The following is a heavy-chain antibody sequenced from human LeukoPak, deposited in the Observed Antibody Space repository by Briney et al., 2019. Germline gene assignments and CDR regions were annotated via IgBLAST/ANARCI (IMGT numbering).Heavy chain of an antibody. CDR3: ARRIWEVPSPFDP. Sequence: SETLSLTCAVSGYSISSGYYWVWIRQPPGKGLEWIGSVYHTGSTYYHPSLKSRVTISLDTSKNQFSLRLTSVTAADTAVYYCARRIWEVPSPFDPWGQGALVIISS. D-gene: IGHD2-2*01. V-gene: IGHV4-38-2*01. J-gene: IGHJ5*02. CDR2: VYHTGST. CDR1: GYSISSGYY.